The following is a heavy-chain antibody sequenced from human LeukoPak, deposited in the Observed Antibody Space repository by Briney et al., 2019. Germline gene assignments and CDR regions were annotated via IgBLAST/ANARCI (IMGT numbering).Heavy chain of an antibody. Sequence: GGSLRLSCAASGFSFSTNWMNWGRQAPGKGLEWVANINQDGSLKDYVDSVRGRFTISKDNTNNILYLQMNSLRAEDTAVYYCARHPSTANDYWGQGTLVTVSS. CDR3: ARHPSTANDY. J-gene: IGHJ4*02. CDR1: GFSFSTNW. V-gene: IGHV3-7*01. D-gene: IGHD2-21*02. CDR2: INQDGSLK.